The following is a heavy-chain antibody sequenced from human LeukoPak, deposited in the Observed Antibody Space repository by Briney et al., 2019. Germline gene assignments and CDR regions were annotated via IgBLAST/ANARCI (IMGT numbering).Heavy chain of an antibody. Sequence: SSETLSLTCTVSGGSISSYYWSWIRQPPGKGLEWIGYISYSGSTNYNPSLKSRVTISVDTSKKQFSLKLTSVTAADTAVYYCARGYGDYDGKDYWGQGTLVTVSS. V-gene: IGHV4-59*12. CDR2: ISYSGST. J-gene: IGHJ4*02. CDR1: GGSISSYY. CDR3: ARGYGDYDGKDY. D-gene: IGHD4-17*01.